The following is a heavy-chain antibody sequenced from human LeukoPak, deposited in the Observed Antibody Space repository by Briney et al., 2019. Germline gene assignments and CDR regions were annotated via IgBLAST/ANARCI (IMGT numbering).Heavy chain of an antibody. V-gene: IGHV1-18*01. CDR2: ISAYNGNT. CDR1: GYTFTSYD. Sequence: GASVKVSCKASGYTFTSYDINWVRQAPGQGLEWMGWISAYNGNTNYAQKLQGRVTMTTDTSTSTAYMELRSLRSDDTAVYYCARGAGPYGDWRGVTFDYWGQGTLVTVSS. J-gene: IGHJ4*02. CDR3: ARGAGPYGDWRGVTFDY. D-gene: IGHD4-17*01.